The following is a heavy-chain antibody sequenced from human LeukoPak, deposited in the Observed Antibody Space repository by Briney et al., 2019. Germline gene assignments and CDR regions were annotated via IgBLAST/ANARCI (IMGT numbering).Heavy chain of an antibody. J-gene: IGHJ4*02. V-gene: IGHV1-69*13. CDR1: GYTFTSYD. CDR2: IIPIFGTA. CDR3: ARVDWDYYDSSGYSSGWYFDY. Sequence: ASVKVSCKASGYTFTSYDINWVRQAPGQGLEWMGGIIPIFGTANYAQKFQGRVTITADESTSTAYMELSSLRSEDTAVYYCARVDWDYYDSSGYSSGWYFDYWGQGTLVTVSS. D-gene: IGHD3-22*01.